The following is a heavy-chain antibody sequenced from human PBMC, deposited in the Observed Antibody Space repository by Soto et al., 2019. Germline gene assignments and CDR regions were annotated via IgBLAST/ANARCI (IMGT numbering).Heavy chain of an antibody. J-gene: IGHJ3*02. V-gene: IGHV3-21*01. Sequence: GGSLRLSCAASGFTFSSYSMNWVRQAPGKGLEWVSSISSSSSYIYYADSVKGRFTISRDNAKNSLYLQMNSLRAEDTAVHYCARVDPSVDAFDIWGQGTMVTVSS. CDR2: ISSSSSYI. CDR1: GFTFSSYS. CDR3: ARVDPSVDAFDI.